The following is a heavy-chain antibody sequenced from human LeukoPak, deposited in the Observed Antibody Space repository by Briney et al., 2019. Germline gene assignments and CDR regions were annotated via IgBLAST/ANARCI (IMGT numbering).Heavy chain of an antibody. CDR1: GFTFSSYA. CDR2: INWDGSST. D-gene: IGHD3-16*01. J-gene: IGHJ3*02. V-gene: IGHV3-43*01. CDR3: GLGRGAFDI. Sequence: GGSLRLSCAASGFTFSSYAMSWVRQTPGKGLEWVSAINWDGSSTYYADSVEGRFTISRDNIKNSLYLQMHGLRTEDTALYYCGLGRGAFDIWGQGTVVTVSS.